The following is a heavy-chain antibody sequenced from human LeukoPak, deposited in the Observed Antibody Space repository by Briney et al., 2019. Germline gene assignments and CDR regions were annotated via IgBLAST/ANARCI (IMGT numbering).Heavy chain of an antibody. D-gene: IGHD3-22*01. CDR1: GDSVSSNSAA. CDR2: TYYRSKWYN. J-gene: IGHJ3*02. Sequence: SQTLSLTCAISGDSVSSNSAAWNWIRQSPPRGLEWLGRTYYRSKWYNDYAVSVKSRITINPDTSKNQFSLQLNSVTPEDTAVYHCVGAYYCDSSGYMMAGAYDIWGQGTMVTVSS. V-gene: IGHV6-1*01. CDR3: VGAYYCDSSGYMMAGAYDI.